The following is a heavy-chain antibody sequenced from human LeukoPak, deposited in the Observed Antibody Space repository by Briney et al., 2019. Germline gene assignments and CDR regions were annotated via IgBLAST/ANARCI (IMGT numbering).Heavy chain of an antibody. D-gene: IGHD2/OR15-2a*01. V-gene: IGHV3-53*04. CDR1: GFTVSSNY. CDR2: LYSGGNT. Sequence: PGGSLRLSCAASGFTVSSNYMTWVRQAPGKGLEWVSVLYSGGNTYYADSVKGRFTISRLNSKNTLYLQMNNLRTEDTAIYYCARAQNIPPPAWFDPWGQGTLSPSRQ. J-gene: IGHJ5*02. CDR3: ARAQNIPPPAWFDP.